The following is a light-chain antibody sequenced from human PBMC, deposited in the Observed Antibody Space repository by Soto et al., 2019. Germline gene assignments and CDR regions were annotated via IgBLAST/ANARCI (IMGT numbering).Light chain of an antibody. CDR2: GAS. Sequence: EVMMTKSAVTLSVSPGERAGLSCRADQHVNSVYLAWYQHKPGQAPRLLIYGASDRATGIPDRFSGSGSGTDFTLTISSLEPEDFAVYYCQQYVTSPFTFGPVTKVDIK. V-gene: IGKV3-20*01. CDR3: QQYVTSPFT. CDR1: QHVNSVY. J-gene: IGKJ3*01.